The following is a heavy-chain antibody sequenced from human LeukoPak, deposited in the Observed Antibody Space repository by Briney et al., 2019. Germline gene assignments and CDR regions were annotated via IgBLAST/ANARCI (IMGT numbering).Heavy chain of an antibody. CDR2: IYYSGSA. V-gene: IGHV4-30-4*01. CDR3: ARDRGGPRAKYYYDSSGYLAAYFDY. Sequence: PSETLSLTCTVSGGSIITGDHYWSWIRQPPGKGLEWIGYIYYSGSAAYNPSLKSRLTISVDTSKNQFSLRLGSVTAADTAVYYCARDRGGPRAKYYYDSSGYLAAYFDYWGQGTLVTVSS. CDR1: GGSIITGDHY. D-gene: IGHD3-22*01. J-gene: IGHJ4*02.